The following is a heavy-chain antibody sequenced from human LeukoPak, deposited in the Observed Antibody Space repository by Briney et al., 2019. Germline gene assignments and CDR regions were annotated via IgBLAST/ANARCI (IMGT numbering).Heavy chain of an antibody. D-gene: IGHD1-26*01. CDR1: GYTFTSYY. CDR3: ARVSAGATMLAYFDY. J-gene: IGHJ4*02. Sequence: ASVKVSCKASGYTFTSYYMHWVRQAPGQGLEWMGIINPSGGITNYAQKFQGRVTMTRDMSTSTVYMELSSLRSEDTAVYYCARVSAGATMLAYFDYWGQGTLVTVSS. CDR2: INPSGGIT. V-gene: IGHV1-46*01.